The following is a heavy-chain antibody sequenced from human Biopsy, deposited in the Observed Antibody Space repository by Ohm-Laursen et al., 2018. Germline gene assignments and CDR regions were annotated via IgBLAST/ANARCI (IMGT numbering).Heavy chain of an antibody. CDR2: ISGSGATI. J-gene: IGHJ4*02. CDR1: GFTFSDHH. CDR3: ARARDDFVVVPAAFFDF. D-gene: IGHD2-15*01. V-gene: IGHV3-11*01. Sequence: GSLRLSCTATGFTFSDHHMAWVRQAPGKGLEWLSYISGSGATIKYADSVKGRFTISRDNAKNSLYLRMNSLRAEDTAVYFCARARDDFVVVPAAFFDFWGQGTLVTVSS.